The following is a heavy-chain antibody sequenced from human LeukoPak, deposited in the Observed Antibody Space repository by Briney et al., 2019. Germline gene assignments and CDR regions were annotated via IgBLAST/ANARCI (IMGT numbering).Heavy chain of an antibody. D-gene: IGHD1-1*01. V-gene: IGHV4-31*03. J-gene: IGHJ4*02. CDR1: GASIGSGGYF. CDR3: ARAPGSPYNAYYFDY. CDR2: FFYSGST. Sequence: SQTLSLTSTVSGASIGSGGYFWGWIRQHPWKGLEWMGYFFYSGSTYYNPSLKSRVTISVDTSKNQISLKLSSVTAADTAVYYCARAPGSPYNAYYFDYWAERPLVTVSS.